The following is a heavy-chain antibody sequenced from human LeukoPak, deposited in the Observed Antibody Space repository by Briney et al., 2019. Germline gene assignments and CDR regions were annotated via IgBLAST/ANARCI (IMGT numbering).Heavy chain of an antibody. CDR3: ARGIRQRYYYYYYMDV. D-gene: IGHD2-2*02. J-gene: IGHJ6*03. CDR1: GGSFSGYY. CDR2: INHSGST. Sequence: PSETLSLTCAVYGGSFSGYYWSWIRQPPGKGLEWIGEINHSGSTNYNPSLKSRVTISVDTSKNQFSLKLSSVTAADTAVYYCARGIRQRYYYYYYMDVWGKGTTVTVSS. V-gene: IGHV4-34*01.